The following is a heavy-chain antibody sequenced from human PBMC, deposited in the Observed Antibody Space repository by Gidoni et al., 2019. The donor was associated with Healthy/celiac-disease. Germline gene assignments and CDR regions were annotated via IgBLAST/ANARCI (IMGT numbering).Heavy chain of an antibody. D-gene: IGHD3-10*01. V-gene: IGHV4-4*02. Sequence: QVQLQASGPGLVMPSGTLSLTFAVSGGSISSSTWWSWVRQPPGKGLEWIGEIYHSGSTNYKRYLKSRVTIAVDKSKNQFSLKLSSVTAADTAVYYCARAGGFGELLFDYWGQGTLVTVSS. CDR3: ARAGGFGELLFDY. CDR2: IYHSGST. CDR1: GGSISSSTW. J-gene: IGHJ4*02.